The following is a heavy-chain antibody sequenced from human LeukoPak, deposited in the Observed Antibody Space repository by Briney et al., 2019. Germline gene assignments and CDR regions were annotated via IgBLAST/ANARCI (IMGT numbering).Heavy chain of an antibody. Sequence: SETLSLTCTVSGYSISSGYYWGWIRQPPGKGLEWIGSLYHTGGTYYNPSLKSRVTISVDTSKNQFSLKLSSVTAADTAVYYCARVGGYCSSTSCLPFDYWGQGTLLTVSS. CDR1: GYSISSGYY. D-gene: IGHD2-2*01. J-gene: IGHJ4*02. V-gene: IGHV4-38-2*02. CDR2: LYHTGGT. CDR3: ARVGGYCSSTSCLPFDY.